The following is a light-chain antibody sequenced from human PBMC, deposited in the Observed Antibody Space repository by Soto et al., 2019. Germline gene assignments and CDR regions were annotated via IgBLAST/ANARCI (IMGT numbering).Light chain of an antibody. Sequence: SYELTQPPSVSVAPGQTARITCGGNSIGSKSVHWYQQTPGQAPVLVVYDDGDRPSGIPERFSASKSGNTATLTFSRVEAGDEADYYCQVWESSSDHPVVFGGGTKVTVL. CDR1: SIGSKS. CDR3: QVWESSSDHPVV. V-gene: IGLV3-21*02. J-gene: IGLJ2*01. CDR2: DDG.